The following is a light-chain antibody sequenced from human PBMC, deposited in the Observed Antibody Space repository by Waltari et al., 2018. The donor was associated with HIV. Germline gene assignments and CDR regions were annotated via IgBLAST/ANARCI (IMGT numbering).Light chain of an antibody. CDR2: DST. CDR1: NIGSKS. V-gene: IGLV3-21*02. Sequence: SYVLTQPPSVSVAPGHTARITFGGNNIGSKSANWSRPRPVPAPVLVVYDSTPRPPGIPGRFSASNFGSTATLTISRVEAGDEADYYCQVWDTNGGHPLFGGGTSLTVL. CDR3: QVWDTNGGHPL. J-gene: IGLJ2*01.